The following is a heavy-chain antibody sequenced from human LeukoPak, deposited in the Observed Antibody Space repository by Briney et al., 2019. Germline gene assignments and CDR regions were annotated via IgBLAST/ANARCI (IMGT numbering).Heavy chain of an antibody. D-gene: IGHD1-26*01. CDR3: TPGEGMDV. V-gene: IGHV3-15*01. CDR2: IKRKTDGGTT. J-gene: IGHJ6*02. Sequence: GGSLRLSCAASGFTFSNAWMSWVRQAPGKGLEWVGRIKRKTDGGTTDYAAPVKGRFTISRDDSKNTLYLQMNSLKTEDTAVYYCTPGEGMDVWGQGTTVTVSS. CDR1: GFTFSNAW.